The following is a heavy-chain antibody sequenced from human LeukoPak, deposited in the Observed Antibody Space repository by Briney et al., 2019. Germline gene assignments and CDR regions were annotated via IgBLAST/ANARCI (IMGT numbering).Heavy chain of an antibody. Sequence: SETLSLTCTVSGGSISSGSYYWSWIRQPAGKGLEWIGRIYTSGSTNYNPSLKSRVTISVDTSKNQFSLKLSSVTAADTAVYYCARRGYSHHLGYYYYYMDVWGKGTTVTVSS. CDR1: GGSISSGSYY. D-gene: IGHD5-18*01. CDR3: ARRGYSHHLGYYYYYMDV. J-gene: IGHJ6*03. V-gene: IGHV4-61*02. CDR2: IYTSGST.